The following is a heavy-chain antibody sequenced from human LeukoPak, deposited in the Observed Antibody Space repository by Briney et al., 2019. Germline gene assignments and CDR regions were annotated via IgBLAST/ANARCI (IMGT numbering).Heavy chain of an antibody. D-gene: IGHD3-22*01. CDR3: ARALYDSSGYYFDY. J-gene: IGHJ4*02. CDR1: GFTFSAYS. Sequence: PGGSLRLSCATSGFTFSAYSMNCVRQAPGKGLEWVSSISGSSIYINYADSVKGRFTISSDNAKNSLYLQMNSLRAEDTAVYYCARALYDSSGYYFDYWGQGTLVTVSS. CDR2: ISGSSIYI. V-gene: IGHV3-21*01.